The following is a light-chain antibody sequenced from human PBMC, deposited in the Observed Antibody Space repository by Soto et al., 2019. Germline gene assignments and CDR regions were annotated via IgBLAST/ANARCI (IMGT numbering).Light chain of an antibody. J-gene: IGKJ1*01. Sequence: TQCPSSLSVSPGESAALSCRASQSFXSNFAWYQQKPGQAPRFLXDCASSSATGIPDSFSGSGSGTDFTRTISRLEPEDCAWYYWHQYGIATETFGQGTKVDIK. CDR3: HQYGIATET. CDR1: QSFXSN. V-gene: IGKV3-20*01. CDR2: CAS.